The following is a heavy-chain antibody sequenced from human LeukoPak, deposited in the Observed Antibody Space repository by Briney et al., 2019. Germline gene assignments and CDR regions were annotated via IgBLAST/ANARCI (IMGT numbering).Heavy chain of an antibody. D-gene: IGHD3-10*01. J-gene: IGHJ4*02. CDR3: ARVRYGSGSSPVDY. V-gene: IGHV3-33*01. Sequence: PGRSLRLSCAASGFTFSSYGMHWVRQAPGKGLEWVAVIWYDGSDKYYADSVKGRFTISRDNSKNTLYLQMNSLRAEGTAVYHCARVRYGSGSSPVDYWGQGTLVTVSS. CDR2: IWYDGSDK. CDR1: GFTFSSYG.